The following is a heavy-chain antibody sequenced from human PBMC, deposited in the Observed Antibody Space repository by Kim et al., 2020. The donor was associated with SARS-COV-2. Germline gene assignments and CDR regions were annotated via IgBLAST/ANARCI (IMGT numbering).Heavy chain of an antibody. J-gene: IGHJ4*02. V-gene: IGHV4-39*01. CDR1: GGSISSSSYY. CDR3: ARHGGGSYGY. D-gene: IGHD1-26*01. Sequence: SETLSLTCTVSGGSISSSSYYWGWIRQPPGKGLEWIGSIYYSGSTYYNPSLKSRVTISVDTSKNQFSLKLSSVTAADTAVYYCARHGGGSYGYWGQGTLVTVSS. CDR2: IYYSGST.